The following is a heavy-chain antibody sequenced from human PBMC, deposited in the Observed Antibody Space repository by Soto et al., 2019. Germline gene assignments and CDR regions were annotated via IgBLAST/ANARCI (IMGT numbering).Heavy chain of an antibody. CDR3: ARGEIVARGY. CDR2: IYHSGST. Sequence: QLQLQESGSGLVKPSQTLSLTCAVSGGSISSGGYSWSWIRQPPGKGLEWIGYIYHSGSTYYNPSLKRRVTPLVDRSKHQFSLKPSSVTAAETGVYFCARGEIVARGYWGQGTLGTVSS. J-gene: IGHJ4*02. V-gene: IGHV4-30-2*01. CDR1: GGSISSGGYS. D-gene: IGHD5-12*01.